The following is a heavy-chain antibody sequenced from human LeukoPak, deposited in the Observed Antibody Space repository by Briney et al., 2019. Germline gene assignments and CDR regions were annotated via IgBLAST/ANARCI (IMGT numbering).Heavy chain of an antibody. CDR2: IRYDGSNK. Sequence: GGSLRLSCAASGFTFSSYGMHWVRQAPGKGLEWVAFIRYDGSNKYYAASVQGRFTISRDNSKNTLYLQMNSLRAEDTAVYYCAKDRVSALWGDYDSWGQGTLVTVSS. V-gene: IGHV3-30*02. J-gene: IGHJ5*01. D-gene: IGHD4-17*01. CDR1: GFTFSSYG. CDR3: AKDRVSALWGDYDS.